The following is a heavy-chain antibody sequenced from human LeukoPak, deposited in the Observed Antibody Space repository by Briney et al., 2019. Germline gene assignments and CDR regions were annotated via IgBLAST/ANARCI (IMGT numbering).Heavy chain of an antibody. J-gene: IGHJ3*02. V-gene: IGHV4-31*03. D-gene: IGHD3-9*01. CDR2: IYYSGST. CDR3: AREGAAYDILAYHAFDI. Sequence: SETLSLTCTVSGGSISSGGYYWSWIRQHPGKGLYWIGYIYYSGSTYYNPSLKSRVTISVDTSKNQFSLKLSSVTAADTAVYYFAREGAAYDILAYHAFDIWGQGTMVTVSS. CDR1: GGSISSGGYY.